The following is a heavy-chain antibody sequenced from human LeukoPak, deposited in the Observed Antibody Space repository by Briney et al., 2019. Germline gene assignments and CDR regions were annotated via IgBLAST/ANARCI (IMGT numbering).Heavy chain of an antibody. Sequence: SVKVSCKASGFTFTTSAVQWVRQARGQRLEWIGRIVVGSGNTDHAQKFQGRLTITRDISTSTASMELSGLTSDDTAVYYCAAVPNANAWYWDDAFDIWGPGTMVTVSS. CDR3: AAVPNANAWYWDDAFDI. CDR1: GFTFTTSA. CDR2: IVVGSGNT. V-gene: IGHV1-58*01. J-gene: IGHJ3*02. D-gene: IGHD2-8*02.